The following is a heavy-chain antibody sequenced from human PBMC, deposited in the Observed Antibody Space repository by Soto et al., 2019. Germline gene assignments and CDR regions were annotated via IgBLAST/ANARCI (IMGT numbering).Heavy chain of an antibody. CDR2: ISYDSTYK. V-gene: IGHV3-30-3*01. Sequence: QVRLVESGGGVVPPGTSLRLSCAASGFPFRSYTVHWVRQAPGKGLEWLALISYDSTYKLYADSVRGRFTISRDNSENTLYLQMNSLRAGDTAVDYCTRDSPSIKYDFDSWGQGTLVTVSS. D-gene: IGHD1-20*01. CDR1: GFPFRSYT. CDR3: TRDSPSIKYDFDS. J-gene: IGHJ4*02.